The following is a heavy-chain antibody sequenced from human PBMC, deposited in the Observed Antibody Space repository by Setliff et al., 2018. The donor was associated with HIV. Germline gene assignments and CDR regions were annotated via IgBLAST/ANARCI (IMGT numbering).Heavy chain of an antibody. CDR2: INHSGST. CDR3: ARGGGYDSSGYYNYYYYYYMDV. CDR1: GGSFSGYY. Sequence: PSETLSLTCAVYGGSFSGYYWSWIRQPPGKGLEWIGEINHSGSTNYNPSLKSRVTISVDTTKNQSSLKQSSVTVADPVVYYCARGGGYDSSGYYNYYYYYYMDVWGKGTTVTVSS. V-gene: IGHV4-34*01. D-gene: IGHD3-22*01. J-gene: IGHJ6*03.